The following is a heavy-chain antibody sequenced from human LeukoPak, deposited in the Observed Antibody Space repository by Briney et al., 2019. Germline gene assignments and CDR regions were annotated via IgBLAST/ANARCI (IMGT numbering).Heavy chain of an antibody. CDR1: GFTFDDYA. CDR2: ISWNSGSI. J-gene: IGHJ4*02. V-gene: IGHV3-9*01. D-gene: IGHD3-3*01. CDR3: ARDRTATIFGVVIIQGYFDY. Sequence: GGSLRLSCAASGFTFDDYAMHWVRQAPGKGLEWVSGISWNSGSIGYADSVKGRFTISRDNAKNSLYLQMNSLRAEDTAVYYCARDRTATIFGVVIIQGYFDYWGQGTLVTVSS.